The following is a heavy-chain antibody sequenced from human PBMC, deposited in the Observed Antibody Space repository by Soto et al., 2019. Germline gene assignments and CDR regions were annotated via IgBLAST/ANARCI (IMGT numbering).Heavy chain of an antibody. Sequence: QVPLVQSGAEVKKPGASVKVSCKASGYTFTSYGISWVRQAPGQGLEWMGWISAYNGNTNYAQKLQGRVTMTTDTCTSTAYMELRSLRSDDTAVYYCARVDPSGTYYDFWSGYYTRNWFDPWGQGTLVTVSS. CDR3: ARVDPSGTYYDFWSGYYTRNWFDP. CDR2: ISAYNGNT. CDR1: GYTFTSYG. J-gene: IGHJ5*02. V-gene: IGHV1-18*04. D-gene: IGHD3-3*01.